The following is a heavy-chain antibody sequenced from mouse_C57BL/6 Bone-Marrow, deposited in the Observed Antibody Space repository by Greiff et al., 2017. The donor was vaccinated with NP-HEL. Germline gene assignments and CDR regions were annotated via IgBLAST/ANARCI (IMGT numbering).Heavy chain of an antibody. CDR3: ASPLHYYGSPRFAY. V-gene: IGHV1-9*01. J-gene: IGHJ3*01. Sequence: QVQLKESGAELMKPGASVKLSCKATGYTFTGYWIEWVKQRPGHGLEWIGEILPGSGSTNYNEKFKGKATFTADTSSNTAYMQLSSLTTEDSAIYYCASPLHYYGSPRFAYWGQGTLVTVSA. CDR2: ILPGSGST. CDR1: GYTFTGYW. D-gene: IGHD1-1*01.